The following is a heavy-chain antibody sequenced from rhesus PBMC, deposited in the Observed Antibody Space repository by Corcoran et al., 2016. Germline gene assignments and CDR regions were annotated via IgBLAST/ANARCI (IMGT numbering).Heavy chain of an antibody. Sequence: QVQLQESGPGLVKPSETLSLTCAVSGGSISDDYYWSWIRQPPGKGLEWIGYIYGIGGGTNYNPSLKNRVTISIDTSKNQFSLKLSSVTAADTAVYYCARVAGVIINWYFDLWGPGTPITISS. D-gene: IGHD3-34*01. CDR2: IYGIGGGT. CDR3: ARVAGVIINWYFDL. CDR1: GGSISDDYY. V-gene: IGHV4-106*01. J-gene: IGHJ2*01.